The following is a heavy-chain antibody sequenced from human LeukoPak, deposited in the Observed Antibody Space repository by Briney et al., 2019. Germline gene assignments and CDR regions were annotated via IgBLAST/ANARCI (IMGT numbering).Heavy chain of an antibody. CDR1: GYTLTGHY. CDR3: ARGGRPTATIAAHP. D-gene: IGHD6-6*01. CDR2: INPIGGVT. J-gene: IGHJ4*02. V-gene: IGHV1-2*02. Sequence: GASVTVSCEPSGYTLTGHYLHGVRQAPGQGLEWVGWINPIGGVTSYAQRFQGRVAVTRDTSIDPTYMELSMLRSDDTAVYYCARGGRPTATIAAHPWGQGTLVTVSS.